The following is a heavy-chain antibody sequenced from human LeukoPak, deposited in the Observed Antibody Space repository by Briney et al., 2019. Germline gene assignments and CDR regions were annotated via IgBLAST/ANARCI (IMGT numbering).Heavy chain of an antibody. J-gene: IGHJ4*02. V-gene: IGHV1-2*02. D-gene: IGHD4-11*01. CDR3: ATPGGLDSNYIFDH. CDR1: GYTFTGYY. CDR2: INPNSGGT. Sequence: ASVKVSCKASGYTFTGYYMHWVRQAPGQGLEWLGWINPNSGGTNYAQKFQGRVTMTRDTSNSTAYMELSRLRSDDTAVYYCATPGGLDSNYIFDHWGQGTLVTVSS.